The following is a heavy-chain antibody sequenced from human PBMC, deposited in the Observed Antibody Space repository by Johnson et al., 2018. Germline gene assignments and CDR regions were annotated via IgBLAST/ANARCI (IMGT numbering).Heavy chain of an antibody. CDR3: AKDADGSGYFDR. CDR2: ISWDGISM. CDR1: DSTFDEYM. V-gene: IGHV3-43*01. Sequence: VQLVESGGAVVDPGGSLRLSCTASDSTFDEYMMHWVRQAPGKALEWVYLISWDGISMFYSDSVRGRFVTSRDNRQNSLYRQLNSHTTEDTAFYYCAKDADGSGYFDRWGQGALVTVSS. J-gene: IGHJ4*02. D-gene: IGHD1-1*01.